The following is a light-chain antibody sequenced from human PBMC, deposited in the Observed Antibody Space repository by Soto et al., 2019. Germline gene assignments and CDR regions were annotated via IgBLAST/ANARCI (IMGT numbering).Light chain of an antibody. CDR3: QQYYSTPWT. Sequence: DIVMTQHPDSLAVSLGERATINCKSSQSVLYSSNNKNYLAWYQQKPGQPPKLLIYWASTRESGVPDRFSGSGSGTDFTLTISSLQAEEVAVYYCQQYYSTPWTVGQGTKVDIK. CDR1: QSVLYSSNNKNY. V-gene: IGKV4-1*01. CDR2: WAS. J-gene: IGKJ1*01.